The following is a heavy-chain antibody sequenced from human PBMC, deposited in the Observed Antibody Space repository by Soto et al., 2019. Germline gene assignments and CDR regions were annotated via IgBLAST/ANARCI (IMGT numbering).Heavy chain of an antibody. V-gene: IGHV3-33*01. CDR3: ARDQEIYDSSGYQDY. J-gene: IGHJ4*02. CDR2: IWYDGSNK. D-gene: IGHD3-22*01. Sequence: GGSLRLSCAASGFTFSSYGMHWVRQAPGKGLEWVAVIWYDGSNKYYADSVKGRFTISRDNSKNTLYLQMNSLRAEDTAVYYCARDQEIYDSSGYQDYWGQGTLVTVSS. CDR1: GFTFSSYG.